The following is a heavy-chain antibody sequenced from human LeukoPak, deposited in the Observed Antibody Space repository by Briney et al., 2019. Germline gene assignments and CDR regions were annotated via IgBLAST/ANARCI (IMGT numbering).Heavy chain of an antibody. Sequence: SGTLSLTCTVSGGSISIDYWSWIRQPPGKGLEWVGYISYSGSSNYNPSLKSRVTILKDTSKNQFSLKLSSVTAADTAVYYCARDRVANHNYYYMDVWGKGTTVTVSS. CDR3: ARDRVANHNYYYMDV. CDR2: ISYSGSS. J-gene: IGHJ6*03. V-gene: IGHV4-59*12. D-gene: IGHD5-12*01. CDR1: GGSISIDY.